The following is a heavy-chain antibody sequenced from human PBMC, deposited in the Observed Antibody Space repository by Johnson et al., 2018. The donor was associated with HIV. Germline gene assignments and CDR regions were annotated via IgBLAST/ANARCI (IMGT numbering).Heavy chain of an antibody. CDR1: GFTVSSNY. V-gene: IGHV3-66*01. J-gene: IGHJ3*02. CDR3: STDQAGDYVWGSYRYAFDI. CDR2: IYSGGST. Sequence: EVQLVESGGGLVQPGGSLRLSCAASGFTVSSNYMSWVRQAPGKGLERVSVIYSGGSTYYTDSVKGRFTISRDNSKNTLHLQMNSLRAEDTAVYFCSTDQAGDYVWGSYRYAFDIWGQGTKVTVSS. D-gene: IGHD3-16*02.